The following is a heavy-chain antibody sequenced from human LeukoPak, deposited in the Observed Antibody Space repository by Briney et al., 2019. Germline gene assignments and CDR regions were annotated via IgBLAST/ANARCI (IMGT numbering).Heavy chain of an antibody. D-gene: IGHD3-22*01. J-gene: IGHJ4*02. CDR2: INPNSGGT. V-gene: IGHV1-2*02. CDR3: ARDCWGYYDSSGYYSCPPFDY. Sequence: ASVKVSCKASGYTFTGYYMHWVRQAPGQGLEWMGWINPNSGGTNYAQKLQGRVTMTRDTSISTAYMELSRLRSDDTAVYYCARDCWGYYDSSGYYSCPPFDYWGQGTLVTVSS. CDR1: GYTFTGYY.